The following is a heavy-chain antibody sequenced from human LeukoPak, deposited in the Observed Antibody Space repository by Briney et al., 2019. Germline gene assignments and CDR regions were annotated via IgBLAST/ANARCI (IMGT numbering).Heavy chain of an antibody. V-gene: IGHV3-15*01. CDR1: GFTFSNAW. D-gene: IGHD3-3*01. J-gene: IGHJ4*02. Sequence: GGSLRLSCAASGFTFSNAWMSWVRQAPGKGLEWVGRTKRKTDGATTDYAAPVKGRFTISRDDSENTAYLQMNSLKPEDTAVYYCTTEFEYNDSVVSLWGQGTLVTVSS. CDR2: TKRKTDGATT. CDR3: TTEFEYNDSVVSL.